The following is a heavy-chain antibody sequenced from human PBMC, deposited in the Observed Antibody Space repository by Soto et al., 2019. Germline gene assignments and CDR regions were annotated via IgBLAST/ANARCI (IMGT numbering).Heavy chain of an antibody. Sequence: ASVKVSCKASGYTFTGYYMHWVRQAPGQGLEWMGWINPNSGGTNYAQKFQGRVTMTRDTSISTAYMELSRLRSDDTAVYYCARAGAVAAAEGSREDWFDPWGQGTLVTVSS. V-gene: IGHV1-2*02. D-gene: IGHD6-13*01. CDR2: INPNSGGT. CDR1: GYTFTGYY. CDR3: ARAGAVAAAEGSREDWFDP. J-gene: IGHJ5*02.